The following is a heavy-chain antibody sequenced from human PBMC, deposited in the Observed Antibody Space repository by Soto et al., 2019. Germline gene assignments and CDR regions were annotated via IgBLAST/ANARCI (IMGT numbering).Heavy chain of an antibody. V-gene: IGHV4-61*01. Sequence: SETLSLTCTVSGGSVSNDNFYWSWIRQPPGKGLEWIGYVHSSGITNYNPSLKRRVTISVDTSRNQFSLRLSSVTAADTAVYYCAGGLTMGQLPSHFDHWGQGPLVTVSS. J-gene: IGHJ5*02. CDR3: AGGLTMGQLPSHFDH. D-gene: IGHD3-16*01. CDR1: GGSVSNDNFY. CDR2: VHSSGIT.